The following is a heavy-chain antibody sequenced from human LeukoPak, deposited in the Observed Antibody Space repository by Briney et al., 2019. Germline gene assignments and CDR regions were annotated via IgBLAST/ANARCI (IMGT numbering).Heavy chain of an antibody. Sequence: TLSLTCAVYGGSFSGYYWSWIRQPPGKGLEWIGEINHSGSTNYNPSLKSRVTISVDTSKNQFSLKLSSVTAADTAVYYCARDHYDFWSGYSIRPSYWYFDLWGRGTLVTVSS. J-gene: IGHJ2*01. V-gene: IGHV4-34*01. CDR1: GGSFSGYY. CDR2: INHSGST. D-gene: IGHD3-3*01. CDR3: ARDHYDFWSGYSIRPSYWYFDL.